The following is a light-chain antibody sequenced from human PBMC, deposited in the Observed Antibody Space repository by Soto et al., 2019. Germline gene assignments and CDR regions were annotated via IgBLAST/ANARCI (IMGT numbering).Light chain of an antibody. Sequence: DIVMTQSPLSLSVTPGEPASISCRSSQSLLHNTGYKYLDWYLQKPGQSPQVLIYLASNRASGVPDRFSGSQSGTDFTLKISRVEAEDVGVYYCMQALQTPWTFGQGTKVEIK. J-gene: IGKJ1*01. CDR3: MQALQTPWT. CDR1: QSLLHNTGYKY. CDR2: LAS. V-gene: IGKV2-28*01.